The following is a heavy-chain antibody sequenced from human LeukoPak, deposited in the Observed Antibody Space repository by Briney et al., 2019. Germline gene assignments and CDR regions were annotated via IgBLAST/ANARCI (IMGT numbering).Heavy chain of an antibody. D-gene: IGHD3-10*01. V-gene: IGHV3-30*18. CDR1: GFTFSSYG. CDR3: AKGDPMVRGVLDY. Sequence: PGRSLRLSCAASGFTFSSYGMHWVRQAPGKGLEWVAVISYDGSNKYYADSVKGRFTISRDNYKNTLYLQMSSLRAEDTAVYYCAKGDPMVRGVLDYWGQGTLVTVSS. CDR2: ISYDGSNK. J-gene: IGHJ4*02.